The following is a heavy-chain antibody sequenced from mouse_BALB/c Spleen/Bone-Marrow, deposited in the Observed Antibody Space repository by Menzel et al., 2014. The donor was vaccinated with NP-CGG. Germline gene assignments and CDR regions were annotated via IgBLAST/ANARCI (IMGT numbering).Heavy chain of an antibody. J-gene: IGHJ4*01. Sequence: VQLLQSGAELVKPGASVKLSCTASGFNIKDTYMHWVKQRPEQGLEWIGRIDPANGNTKSDPKFQGKVTITADTSSNTAYLRLSGLTSEDTSVYCCAREATYAMDYWGQGTSVTVSS. D-gene: IGHD3-2*02. V-gene: IGHV14-3*02. CDR1: GFNIKDTY. CDR3: AREATYAMDY. CDR2: IDPANGNT.